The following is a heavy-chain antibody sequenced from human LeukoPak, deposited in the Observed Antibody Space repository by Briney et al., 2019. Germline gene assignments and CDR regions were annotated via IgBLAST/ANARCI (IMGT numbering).Heavy chain of an antibody. CDR3: AVSTTRDYRGDY. CDR2: IIPIFGTA. CDR1: GGTFSSYA. Sequence: ASVTVSCTASGGTFSSYAISWVRQAPGQGLEWMGGIIPIFGTANYAQKFQGRVTITADESTSTAYMELSSLRSEDTAVYYCAVSTTRDYRGDYWGQGTLVTVSS. V-gene: IGHV1-69*13. J-gene: IGHJ4*02. D-gene: IGHD4-17*01.